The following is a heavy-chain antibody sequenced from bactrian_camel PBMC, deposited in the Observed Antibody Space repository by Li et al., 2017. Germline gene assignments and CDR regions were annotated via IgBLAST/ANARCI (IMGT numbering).Heavy chain of an antibody. Sequence: HVQLVESGGGSVQAGGSLRLSCTASGGTFDDSDIGWYRQAPGNECEVVSRIDSDGGTNYAESVKGRFTISEDNAKGTLDLQMNALKPEDTAMYYCAAVRYLRGAYCYIRPGVVRNFDNWGQGTQVTVS. V-gene: IGHV3S63*01. CDR3: AAVRYLRGAYCYIRPGVVRNFDN. D-gene: IGHD2*01. CDR2: IDSDGGT. J-gene: IGHJ4*01. CDR1: GGTFDDSD.